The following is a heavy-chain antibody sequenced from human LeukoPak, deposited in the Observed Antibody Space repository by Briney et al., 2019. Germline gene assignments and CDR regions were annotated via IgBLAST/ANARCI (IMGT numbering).Heavy chain of an antibody. CDR1: GGSFSGYY. Sequence: SETLSLTRAVYGGSFSGYYWSWIRQPPGKGLEWIGEINHTGSTNHNPSLKSRVTISVDTSKNQFSLKLSSVTAADTAVYYCARAIYKSTGTYGYWGQGTLVTVSS. J-gene: IGHJ4*02. CDR2: INHTGST. D-gene: IGHD1-1*01. CDR3: ARAIYKSTGTYGY. V-gene: IGHV4-34*01.